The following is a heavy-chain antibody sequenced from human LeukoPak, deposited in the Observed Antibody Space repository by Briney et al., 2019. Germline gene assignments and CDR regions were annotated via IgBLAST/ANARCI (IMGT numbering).Heavy chain of an antibody. J-gene: IGHJ4*02. Sequence: SETLSLTCAVYGGCFSDNYWSWIRQPPGKGLEWIGYIYYSGSTYYNPSLKSRVTISVDTSKNQFSLKLSSVTAADTAVYYCAIVGTYSNYLSPRGAFDYWGQGTLVTVSS. V-gene: IGHV4-34*01. CDR1: GGCFSDNY. CDR2: IYYSGST. CDR3: AIVGTYSNYLSPRGAFDY. D-gene: IGHD4-11*01.